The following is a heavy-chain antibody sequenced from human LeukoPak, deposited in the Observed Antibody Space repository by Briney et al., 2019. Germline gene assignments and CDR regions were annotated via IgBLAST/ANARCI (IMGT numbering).Heavy chain of an antibody. D-gene: IGHD3-22*01. CDR3: AREPHDSSGYHSEYFDY. CDR2: ISSSGSTI. CDR1: GFTFSSYE. J-gene: IGHJ4*02. Sequence: HGGSLRLSCAASGFTFSSYEMNWVRQAPGKGLEWVSYISSSGSTIYYAESVKGRFTISRDNAKNSLYVQMNSLRAEDTAVYYCAREPHDSSGYHSEYFDYWGQGTLVTVSS. V-gene: IGHV3-48*03.